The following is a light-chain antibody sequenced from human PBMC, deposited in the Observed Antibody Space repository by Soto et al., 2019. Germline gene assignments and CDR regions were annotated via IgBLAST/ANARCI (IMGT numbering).Light chain of an antibody. CDR2: DAS. J-gene: IGKJ2*01. CDR1: QNIFSY. CDR3: QQSYRVPHT. Sequence: DIQMTQAPSSLFASVGDRVTITCRASQNIFSYLGWYQHKPGKAPYLLIYDASSLQSGVPSRFSGSGSATDFALTISSLQPEDFATFYCQQSYRVPHTFGQGTKLEL. V-gene: IGKV1-39*01.